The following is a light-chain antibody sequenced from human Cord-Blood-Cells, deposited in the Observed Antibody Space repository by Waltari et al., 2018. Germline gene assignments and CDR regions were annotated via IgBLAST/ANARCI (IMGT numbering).Light chain of an antibody. CDR2: EDN. J-gene: IGLJ3*02. V-gene: IGLV6-57*01. CDR1: SGSIASNY. Sequence: NFMLTQPHSVSESPGKTVTISCTRSSGSIASNYVQWYQQRPGSSPTTVIYEDNQSPSGAPDRFSGSIDSSSNSASLTISGLKTEDEADYYCQSYDSSNWVFGGGTKLTVL. CDR3: QSYDSSNWV.